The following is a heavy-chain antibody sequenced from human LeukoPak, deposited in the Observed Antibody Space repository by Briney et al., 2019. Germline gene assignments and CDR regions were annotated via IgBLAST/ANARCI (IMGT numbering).Heavy chain of an antibody. CDR2: IRYDGSDK. CDR3: AKRADYYDSSRALYDAFDL. Sequence: GGSLRLSCAASGFTFRTYGMHWVRQAPGKGLEWVTFIRYDGSDKYYVDSVKGRFTISRDNSKNTLFLQMNSLRVEDTAVYYCAKRADYYDSSRALYDAFDLWGQGTMVTVSS. D-gene: IGHD3-16*01. J-gene: IGHJ3*01. CDR1: GFTFRTYG. V-gene: IGHV3-30*02.